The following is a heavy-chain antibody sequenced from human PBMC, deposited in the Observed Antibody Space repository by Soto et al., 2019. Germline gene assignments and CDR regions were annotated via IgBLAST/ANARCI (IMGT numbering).Heavy chain of an antibody. CDR2: ISGRGDER. CDR3: AKEYYYDSSFDY. D-gene: IGHD3-22*01. CDR1: GITVSDFA. V-gene: IGHV3-23*01. J-gene: IGHJ4*02. Sequence: GGSLRLSCAASGITVSDFAMGWLRQTTGKGLEWVSTISGRGDERYYADSVKGRFTISRDNSRSTLYLQMNSLRAEDTAIYFCAKEYYYDSSFDYWGQGVLVTVSS.